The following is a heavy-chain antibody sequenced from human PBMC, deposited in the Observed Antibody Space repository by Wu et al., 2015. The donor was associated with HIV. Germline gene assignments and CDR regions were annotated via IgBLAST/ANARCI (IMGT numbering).Heavy chain of an antibody. V-gene: IGHV1-69*11. Sequence: QLLQSGAEVKNPGSSVRVSCTASGGTFSNYALSWVRQAPGQGLEWMGRLIPMHGTANYAQKFQGRVTITADESTSTAYMDVSSLRSEDTAVYYCAGGGGRTSMDPFDYWGQGTLVTVSS. CDR1: GGTFSNYA. CDR3: AGGGGRTSMDPFDY. J-gene: IGHJ4*02. CDR2: LIPMHGTA. D-gene: IGHD5-18*01.